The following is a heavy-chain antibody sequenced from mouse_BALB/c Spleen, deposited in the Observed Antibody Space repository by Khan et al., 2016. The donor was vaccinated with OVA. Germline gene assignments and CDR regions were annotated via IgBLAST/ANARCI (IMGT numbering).Heavy chain of an antibody. CDR2: ISSGGSYT. CDR1: GFTFSTYG. J-gene: IGHJ3*01. Sequence: EVELVESGGDLVKPEGSLKLSCAASGFTFSTYGMPWVRQTPDKRLEWVATISSGGSYTYYPHSVKGRSTISRDKAKNTLYLQLSSLKSEDTAMFFCARVAYYYDSEGFTYWGQGTLVTVSA. CDR3: ARVAYYYDSEGFTY. D-gene: IGHD1-1*01. V-gene: IGHV5-6*01.